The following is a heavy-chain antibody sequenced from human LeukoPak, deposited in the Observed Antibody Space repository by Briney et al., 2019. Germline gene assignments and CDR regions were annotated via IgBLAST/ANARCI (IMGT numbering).Heavy chain of an antibody. D-gene: IGHD6-13*01. J-gene: IGHJ4*02. CDR1: GFTFHDYG. CDR3: ATSTWSIWSFAY. V-gene: IGHV3-20*04. Sequence: PGGSLRLSCAASGFTFHDYGMSWVRQAPGRGLEWVSGINWNGGSTGYAVSVNGRFTISRDNAKNSLYLQMNSLRAEDTALYYCATSTWSIWSFAYWGQGTLVTVSS. CDR2: INWNGGST.